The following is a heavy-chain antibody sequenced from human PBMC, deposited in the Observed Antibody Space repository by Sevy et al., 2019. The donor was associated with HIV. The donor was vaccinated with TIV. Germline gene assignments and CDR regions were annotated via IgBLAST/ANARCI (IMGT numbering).Heavy chain of an antibody. CDR2: IYYSGST. CDR3: ARHSSMTTVTMNY. J-gene: IGHJ4*02. V-gene: IGHV4-39*01. Sequence: SETLSLTCTVSGGSVSRSTYYWGWIRQPPGKGLEWIGSIYYSGSTYYNPSLKSRVTISVDTSKNQFSLMLSSVTAAVTAGYYCARHSSMTTVTMNYWGQGTLVTVSS. D-gene: IGHD4-17*01. CDR1: GGSVSRSTYY.